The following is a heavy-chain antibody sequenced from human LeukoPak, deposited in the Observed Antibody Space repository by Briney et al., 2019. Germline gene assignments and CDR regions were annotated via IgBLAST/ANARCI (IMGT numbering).Heavy chain of an antibody. J-gene: IGHJ4*02. D-gene: IGHD6-19*01. CDR3: ARGFSGWYVGYYFDY. CDR1: GFTFSSYA. CDR2: ISYDGSNK. Sequence: GGSLRLSCAASGFTFSSYAMHGVRQAPGKGLEWVAVISYDGSNKYYADSVKGRFTISRDNSKNTLYLQMNSLRAEETAVYYCARGFSGWYVGYYFDYWGQGTLVTVSS. V-gene: IGHV3-30*04.